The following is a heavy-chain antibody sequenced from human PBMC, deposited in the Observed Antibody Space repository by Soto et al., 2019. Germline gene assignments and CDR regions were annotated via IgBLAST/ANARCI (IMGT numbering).Heavy chain of an antibody. J-gene: IGHJ6*03. Sequence: GGSLRLSCAASGFTFSSYAMSWVRQAPGKGLEWVSAISGSGGSTYYADTVKGRFTISRDNSKNTLYLQMNSLRAEDTAVYYCSKYKADEGGAPYYYYYYYMDVWGKGTTVTVSS. CDR1: GFTFSSYA. CDR3: SKYKADEGGAPYYYYYYYMDV. CDR2: ISGSGGST. V-gene: IGHV3-23*01. D-gene: IGHD1-20*01.